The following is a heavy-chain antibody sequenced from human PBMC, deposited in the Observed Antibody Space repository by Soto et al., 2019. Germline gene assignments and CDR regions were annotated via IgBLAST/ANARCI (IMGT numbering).Heavy chain of an antibody. CDR2: IYYSGST. V-gene: IGHV4-59*01. CDR1: GGSISSYY. J-gene: IGHJ4*02. D-gene: IGHD3-22*01. CDR3: ARRTYYYDSSGYLLYYFDY. Sequence: SSETLSLTCTVSGGSISSYYWSWIRQPPGKGLEWIGYIYYSGSTNYNPSLKSRVTISVDTSKNQFSLKLSSVTAADTAVYYCARRTYYYDSSGYLLYYFDYWGQGTLVTVSS.